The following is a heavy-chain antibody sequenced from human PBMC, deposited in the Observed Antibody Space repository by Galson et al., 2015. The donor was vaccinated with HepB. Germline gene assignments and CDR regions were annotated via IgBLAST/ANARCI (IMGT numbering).Heavy chain of an antibody. CDR3: ARFAIFGVVEAFDI. Sequence: SLRLSCAASGVTVSSNYMSWVRQAPGRGLEWVSVIYSGGSTYYADSVKGRFTISRDNSKNTLYLQMNSLRAEDTAVYYCARFAIFGVVEAFDIWGQRTMVTVSS. D-gene: IGHD3-3*01. J-gene: IGHJ3*02. CDR2: IYSGGST. V-gene: IGHV3-53*01. CDR1: GVTVSSNY.